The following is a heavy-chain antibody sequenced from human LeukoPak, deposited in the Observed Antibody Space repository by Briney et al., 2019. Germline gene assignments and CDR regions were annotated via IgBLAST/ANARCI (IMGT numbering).Heavy chain of an antibody. D-gene: IGHD6-6*01. Sequence: GGSLRLSCAASGFTFRNYVIHWVRQAPGKGLEWVSFISGDSTYIYYADSLKGRFTISRDNAKNSLYLQMSSLRAEDTAVYYCARDSSSGDIDYWGQGTLVTVSS. CDR3: ARDSSSGDIDY. V-gene: IGHV3-21*06. CDR2: ISGDSTYI. CDR1: GFTFRNYV. J-gene: IGHJ4*02.